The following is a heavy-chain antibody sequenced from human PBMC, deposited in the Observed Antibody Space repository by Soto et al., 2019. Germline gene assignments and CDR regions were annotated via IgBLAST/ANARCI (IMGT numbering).Heavy chain of an antibody. CDR1: GFTFSSYS. D-gene: IGHD3-9*01. CDR2: ISSSSSTI. V-gene: IGHV3-48*02. CDR3: AREGPATNHYDILTGYYGHFDY. J-gene: IGHJ4*02. Sequence: GGSLRLSCAASGFTFSSYSMNWVRQAPGKGLEWVSYISSSSSTIYYADSVKGRFTISRDNAKNSLYLQMNSLRDEDTAVYYCAREGPATNHYDILTGYYGHFDYWGQGTLVTVSS.